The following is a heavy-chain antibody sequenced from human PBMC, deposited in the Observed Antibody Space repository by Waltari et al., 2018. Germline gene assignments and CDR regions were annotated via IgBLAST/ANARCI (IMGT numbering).Heavy chain of an antibody. CDR2: INPDSGVT. CDR1: GYTFTGYY. D-gene: IGHD3-9*01. Sequence: QVQLVQSGAEVKKPGASVKVSCKASGYTFTGYYMHWVRQAPGQGLEWMGWINPDSGVTNYAQKFQGRVTMTRDTSSSTAYMELSRLRSDDTAVYYCASLTLAADFDYWGQGTLVTVSS. J-gene: IGHJ4*02. V-gene: IGHV1-2*02. CDR3: ASLTLAADFDY.